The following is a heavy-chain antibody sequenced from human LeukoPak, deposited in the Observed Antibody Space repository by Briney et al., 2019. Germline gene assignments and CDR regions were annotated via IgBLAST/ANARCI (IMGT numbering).Heavy chain of an antibody. Sequence: SETLSLTCTVSGGSISSSSYFWGWIRQPPGKGLEWIGSIYYSGSTYYNPSLKSRVTISVDTSKNQFSLKLSSVTAADTAVYYCARRITMVRGRGYYYYYMDVWGKGTTVTISS. D-gene: IGHD3-10*01. CDR3: ARRITMVRGRGYYYYYMDV. CDR2: IYYSGST. V-gene: IGHV4-39*01. J-gene: IGHJ6*03. CDR1: GGSISSSSYF.